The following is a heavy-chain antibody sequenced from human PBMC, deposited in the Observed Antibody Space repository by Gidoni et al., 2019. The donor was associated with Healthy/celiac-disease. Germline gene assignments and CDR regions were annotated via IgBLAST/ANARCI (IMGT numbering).Heavy chain of an antibody. J-gene: IGHJ4*02. CDR2: IYYSGST. D-gene: IGHD6-13*01. V-gene: IGHV4-39*01. CDR1: GGSISSSSYY. CDR3: ARSESFGSSWYY. Sequence: QLQLQESGPGLVQPSETLSLTCTVSGGSISSSSYYWGWIRQPPGKGLEWIGSIYYSGSTYYNPSLKSRVTISVDTSKNQFSLKLSSVTAADTAVYYCARSESFGSSWYYWGQGTLVTVSS.